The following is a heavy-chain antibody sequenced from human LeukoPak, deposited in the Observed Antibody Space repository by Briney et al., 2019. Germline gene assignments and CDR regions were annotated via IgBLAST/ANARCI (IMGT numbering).Heavy chain of an antibody. Sequence: SETLSLTCAVYGGSFSGYYWSWIRQPPGKGLEWIGEINHSGSTNYNPSLKSRVTISVDTSKNQFSLKLSSVTAADTAVYYCARDLSSITRRRHDAFDIWGQGTMVTVSS. CDR2: INHSGST. D-gene: IGHD1-20*01. CDR1: GGSFSGYY. CDR3: ARDLSSITRRRHDAFDI. V-gene: IGHV4-34*01. J-gene: IGHJ3*02.